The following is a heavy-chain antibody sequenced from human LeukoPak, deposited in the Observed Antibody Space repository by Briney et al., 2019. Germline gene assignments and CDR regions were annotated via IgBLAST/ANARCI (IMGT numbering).Heavy chain of an antibody. CDR2: ISAYNGNT. Sequence: ASVNVSCKASGYTFTSYGISWVRQAPGQGLEWMGWISAYNGNTTYAQKLQGRVTMTTDTSTSTAYMELRSLRSDDTAVYYCARVRRVAGYDYWGQGTLVTVSS. CDR3: ARVRRVAGYDY. D-gene: IGHD6-19*01. CDR1: GYTFTSYG. V-gene: IGHV1-18*01. J-gene: IGHJ4*02.